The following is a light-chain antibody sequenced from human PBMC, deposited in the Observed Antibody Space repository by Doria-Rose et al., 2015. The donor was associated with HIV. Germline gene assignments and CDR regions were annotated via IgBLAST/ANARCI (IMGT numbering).Light chain of an antibody. CDR3: QSYDSRLSVYV. CDR1: SSNIGAGFD. CDR2: GNT. V-gene: IGLV1-40*01. J-gene: IGLJ1*01. Sequence: QSVGTQPPPVSGAPGQRVAISCTGSSSNIGAGFDVNWHQQFPGAAPKLLIHGNTNRPSAVPDRFSGSKSGTSASLAISGLRAEDEADYYCQSYDSRLSVYVFGTGTKVTVL.